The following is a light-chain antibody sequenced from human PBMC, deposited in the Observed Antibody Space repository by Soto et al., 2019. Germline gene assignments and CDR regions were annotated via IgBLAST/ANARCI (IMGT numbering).Light chain of an antibody. CDR1: SSNIGAGYD. V-gene: IGLV1-40*01. CDR3: QSYDSSLSGSVV. J-gene: IGLJ2*01. CDR2: ANN. Sequence: QSVLTQPPSVSGAPGQRVTISCTGSSSNIGAGYDVHWYQLLPGTAPKLLIYANNNRPSGVPDRFSGSRSGTSASLAITGAHAEDEADDYCQSYDSSLSGSVVFGGGTKVTVL.